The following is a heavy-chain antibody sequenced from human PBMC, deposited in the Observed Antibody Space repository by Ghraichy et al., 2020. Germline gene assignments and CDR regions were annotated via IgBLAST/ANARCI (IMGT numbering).Heavy chain of an antibody. Sequence: SETLSLTCTVSGGSITSYYWSWIRQPPGKGLEWIGYIYYSGSTNYNPSLKSRVTISVDMSKNQFSLKLSSVTAADTAVYYCARHVYYDSNPGGAFDIWGQVTMVTVSS. CDR1: GGSITSYY. J-gene: IGHJ3*02. CDR2: IYYSGST. D-gene: IGHD3-22*01. V-gene: IGHV4-59*08. CDR3: ARHVYYDSNPGGAFDI.